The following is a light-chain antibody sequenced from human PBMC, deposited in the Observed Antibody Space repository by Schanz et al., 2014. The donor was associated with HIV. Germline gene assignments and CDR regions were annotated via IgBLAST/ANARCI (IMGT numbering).Light chain of an antibody. CDR1: RSVNSN. Sequence: EIVMTQSPGTLSLSPGERATLSCRASRSVNSNLAWYQQKPGQAPRLLIYGASTRATGIPARFSGSGSGTECSLTISSLQSEDFALYHCQQYNDWPITFGQGTRLEIE. CDR2: GAS. J-gene: IGKJ5*01. CDR3: QQYNDWPIT. V-gene: IGKV3-15*01.